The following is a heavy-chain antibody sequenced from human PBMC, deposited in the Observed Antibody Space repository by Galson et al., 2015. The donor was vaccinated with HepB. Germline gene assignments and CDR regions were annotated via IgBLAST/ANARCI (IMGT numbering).Heavy chain of an antibody. J-gene: IGHJ5*02. CDR3: ASMGAFADYDFDP. Sequence: SLRLSCAASGFNFSHYAMTWVRQAPGKGLEWVSCITGSDGRTYYTDSVRGRFTISRDNSKNTLYLQINTARADDTAVYYCASMGAFADYDFDPWGQGIKVSVSS. D-gene: IGHD1-26*01. CDR1: GFNFSHYA. CDR2: ITGSDGRT. V-gene: IGHV3-23*01.